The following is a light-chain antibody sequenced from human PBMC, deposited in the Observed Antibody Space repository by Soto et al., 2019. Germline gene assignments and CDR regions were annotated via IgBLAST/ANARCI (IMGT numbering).Light chain of an antibody. CDR1: SSDVCGYNY. CDR2: DVS. V-gene: IGLV2-14*01. CDR3: SSYTSSSTLEV. Sequence: QSALTQPASVSGSPGQSITISCTGTSSDVCGYNYVSWYQQHPGKAPKLMIYDVSNRPSGVSNRFSGSKSGNTASLTISGLHAEDEADYYCSSYTSSSTLEVFGTGTKLTVL. J-gene: IGLJ1*01.